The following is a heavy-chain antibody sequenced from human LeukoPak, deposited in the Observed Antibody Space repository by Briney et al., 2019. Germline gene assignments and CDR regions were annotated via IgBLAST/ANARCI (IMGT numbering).Heavy chain of an antibody. D-gene: IGHD3-22*01. Sequence: SETLSLTCTVYGGSISSYYWSWIRQPAGKGLEWIGRIYTSGSTNYNPSLKSRVTMSVDTSKNQFSLKLSSVTAADTAVYYCARDYYDSSGFHPLDYWGQGTLVTVSS. V-gene: IGHV4-4*07. CDR2: IYTSGST. CDR3: ARDYYDSSGFHPLDY. CDR1: GGSISSYY. J-gene: IGHJ4*02.